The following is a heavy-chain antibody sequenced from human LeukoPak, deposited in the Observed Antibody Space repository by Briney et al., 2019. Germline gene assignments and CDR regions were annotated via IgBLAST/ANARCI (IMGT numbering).Heavy chain of an antibody. D-gene: IGHD3-9*01. Sequence: GGSLRLSCAASGFTFSSYAMRWVRQAPGKGLEWVSGISGSGGSTYYADSVKGRFTISRDNSKNTLYLQMNSLRAEDTAVYYCAKWGDYDILTGYDPDYWGQGTLVTVSS. V-gene: IGHV3-23*01. CDR2: ISGSGGST. CDR1: GFTFSSYA. J-gene: IGHJ4*02. CDR3: AKWGDYDILTGYDPDY.